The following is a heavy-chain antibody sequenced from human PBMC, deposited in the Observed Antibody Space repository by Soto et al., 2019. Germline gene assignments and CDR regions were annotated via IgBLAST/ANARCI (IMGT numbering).Heavy chain of an antibody. D-gene: IGHD6-13*01. CDR3: AGGAAADYFDY. V-gene: IGHV4-4*07. J-gene: IGHJ4*02. CDR2: IYSTGST. Sequence: SGTLSLTCTVSSGSFSTYYWSWIRQPAGKGLEWIGRIYSTGSTLYNTSLKSRITMSVDTSKNQFSLKLSSVTAADTAVYYCAGGAAADYFDYWGQGTLVTV. CDR1: SGSFSTYY.